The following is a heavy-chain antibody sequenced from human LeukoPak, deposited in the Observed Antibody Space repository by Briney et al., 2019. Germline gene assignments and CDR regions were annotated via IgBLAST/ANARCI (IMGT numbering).Heavy chain of an antibody. CDR3: ARSRGSSLRRWYYYYGMDV. D-gene: IGHD4-23*01. CDR2: IYYSGST. J-gene: IGHJ6*02. Sequence: SETLSLTCTVSGGSISSYYWSWIRQPPGKGLEWIGYIYYSGSTNYNPSLKSRVTISVDTSKNQFSLKLSSVTAADTAVYYCARSRGSSLRRWYYYYGMDVWGQGTTVTVSS. CDR1: GGSISSYY. V-gene: IGHV4-59*01.